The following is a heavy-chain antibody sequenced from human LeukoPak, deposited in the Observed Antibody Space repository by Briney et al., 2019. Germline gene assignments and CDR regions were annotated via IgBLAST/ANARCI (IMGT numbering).Heavy chain of an antibody. V-gene: IGHV4-39*01. Sequence: PSETLSLTCSVSGGSISSSSYYWGWIRQPPGKGLEWIGSVLYSGTTYNNPSLKSRITISVDTSKNQFSLKLSSVNAADTAVYYCARRGKTGPLNWFDPWGQGTLVTVSS. CDR3: ARRGKTGPLNWFDP. CDR1: GGSISSSSYY. J-gene: IGHJ5*02. CDR2: VLYSGTT. D-gene: IGHD1-1*01.